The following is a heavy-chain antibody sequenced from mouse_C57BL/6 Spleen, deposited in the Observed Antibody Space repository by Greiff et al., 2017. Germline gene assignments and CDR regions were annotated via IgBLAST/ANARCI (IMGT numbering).Heavy chain of an antibody. D-gene: IGHD1-1*01. CDR1: GYTFTSYW. J-gene: IGHJ4*01. Sequence: VQLQQPGTELVKPGASVKLSCKASGYTFTSYWMHWVKQRPGQGLEWIGNINPSNGGTNYNEKFKSKATLTVDKSSSTAYMQLSSLTFEHAAFYYCARYYCSTFLYYAMDYWGQGTSVTVAS. CDR3: ARYYCSTFLYYAMDY. V-gene: IGHV1-53*01. CDR2: INPSNGGT.